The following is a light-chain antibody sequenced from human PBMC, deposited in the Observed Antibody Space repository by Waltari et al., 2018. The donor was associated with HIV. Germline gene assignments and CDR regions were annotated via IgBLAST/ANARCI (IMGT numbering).Light chain of an antibody. CDR3: SSYTSSSTLYV. Sequence: QSALTQPASVSGSPGQSITISCTGTSSDVGGYNYVSWYQHHPGKAPKLMITEVSNRPSGVTNRFSGSKSGNTASLTISGLQVEDEADYYCSSYTSSSTLYVFGTGTKVTVL. J-gene: IGLJ1*01. CDR2: EVS. CDR1: SSDVGGYNY. V-gene: IGLV2-14*01.